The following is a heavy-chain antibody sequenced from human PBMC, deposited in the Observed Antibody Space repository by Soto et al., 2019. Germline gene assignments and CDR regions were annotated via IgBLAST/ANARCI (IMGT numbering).Heavy chain of an antibody. CDR2: INPSGGST. CDR1: GYTFTIYY. J-gene: IGHJ4*02. CDR3: ARDGEDDYGDPHLKYYFDY. Sequence: GASVKVSCKASGYTFTIYYMHWVRQAPGQGLEWMGIINPSGGSTSYAQKFQGRVTMTRDTSTSTVYMELSSLRSEDTAVYYCARDGEDDYGDPHLKYYFDYWGQGTLVTVSS. D-gene: IGHD4-17*01. V-gene: IGHV1-46*01.